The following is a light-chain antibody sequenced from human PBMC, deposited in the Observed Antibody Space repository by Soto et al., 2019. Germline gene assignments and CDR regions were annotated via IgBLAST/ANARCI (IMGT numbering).Light chain of an antibody. J-gene: IGKJ2*01. CDR1: QSISSW. CDR3: QQYDSYVYT. V-gene: IGKV1-5*03. Sequence: DIQMTQSPSTLSASVGDRVTITCRASQSISSWLAWYQQKPGKAPKLLIYRASSLGSGVPSRFSGSGSGTEFTLTISSLQPDDFATYYCQQYDSYVYTFGQGTKLEIK. CDR2: RAS.